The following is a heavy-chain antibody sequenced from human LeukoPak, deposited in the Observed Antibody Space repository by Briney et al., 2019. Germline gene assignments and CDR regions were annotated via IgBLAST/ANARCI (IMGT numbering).Heavy chain of an antibody. CDR3: TRDLKLYSSSSNYFDY. CDR1: GGTFA. D-gene: IGHD6-6*01. Sequence: SVKVSCQASGGTFAISWVRQAPGQGLEWMGGIIPIYGTTNYAQKFQGRVTITADESTSTAYMEVGSLTSEDTAVYYCTRDLKLYSSSSNYFDYWGQGTLVTVSS. V-gene: IGHV1-69*01. J-gene: IGHJ4*02. CDR2: IIPIYGTT.